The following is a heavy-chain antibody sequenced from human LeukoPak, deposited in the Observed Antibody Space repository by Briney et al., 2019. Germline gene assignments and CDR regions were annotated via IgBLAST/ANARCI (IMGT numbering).Heavy chain of an antibody. CDR2: ISSSSSYI. V-gene: IGHV3-21*01. J-gene: IGHJ4*02. CDR1: GFTFSSYS. CDR3: ARGRGYGYGQVDY. D-gene: IGHD5-18*01. Sequence: GGSLRLSCAASGFTFSSYSMNWVRQAPGKGLEWVSSISSSSSYIYYAGSVKGRFTISRDNAKNSLYLQMNSLRAEDTAVYYCARGRGYGYGQVDYWGQGTLVTVSS.